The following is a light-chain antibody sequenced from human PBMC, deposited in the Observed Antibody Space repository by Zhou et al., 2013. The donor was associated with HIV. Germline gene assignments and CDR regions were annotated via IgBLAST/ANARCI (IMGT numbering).Light chain of an antibody. J-gene: IGKJ1*01. CDR2: KAS. Sequence: DIQMTQSPSTLSASVGDRVTLTCRASQSSTWLAWYQQKPGKAPKLLIYKASNLQSGVPSRFSGSGSGTQFTLTINSLQPDDFATYYCQQYNSHSRTFGQGTEVGTQT. CDR1: QSSTW. CDR3: QQYNSHSRT. V-gene: IGKV1-5*03.